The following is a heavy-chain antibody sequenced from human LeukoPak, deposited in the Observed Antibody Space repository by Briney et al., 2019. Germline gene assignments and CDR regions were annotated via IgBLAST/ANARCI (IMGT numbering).Heavy chain of an antibody. CDR2: ISYDGSNK. CDR1: GVTFSSYG. J-gene: IGHJ4*02. CDR3: ASFWSGYYTDY. D-gene: IGHD3-3*01. Sequence: GGSLRLSCAASGVTFSSYGMHWVRQAPGKGLEWVAVISYDGSNKYYADSVKGRFTISRDNSKNTLYLQMNSLRAEDTAVYYCASFWSGYYTDYWGQGTLVTVSS. V-gene: IGHV3-30*03.